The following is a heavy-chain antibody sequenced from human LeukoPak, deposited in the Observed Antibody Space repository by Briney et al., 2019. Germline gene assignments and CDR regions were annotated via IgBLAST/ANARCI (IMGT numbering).Heavy chain of an antibody. Sequence: ASVKVSCKTSGYTFTSYAMHWVRQAPGQRVEWMGWINAGNGNTKYSQKFQGRVTITRDTSASTAYMELSSLRSEDTAVYYCARDGEQQLVRYYFDYWGQGTLVTVSS. J-gene: IGHJ4*02. D-gene: IGHD6-13*01. V-gene: IGHV1-3*01. CDR3: ARDGEQQLVRYYFDY. CDR2: INAGNGNT. CDR1: GYTFTSYA.